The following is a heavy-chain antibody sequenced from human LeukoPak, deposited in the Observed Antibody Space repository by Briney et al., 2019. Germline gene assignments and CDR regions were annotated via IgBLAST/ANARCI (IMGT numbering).Heavy chain of an antibody. CDR1: GFTFSSYS. Sequence: GGSLRLSCAASGFTFSSYSMNWVRQAPGKGLEWVSSISSSSSYIYYADSVKGRFTISRDNAKNSLYLQMNSLRAEDTAVYYCARDLAAAGLNWFDPWGQGTLVTVSS. D-gene: IGHD6-13*01. CDR2: ISSSSSYI. J-gene: IGHJ5*02. CDR3: ARDLAAAGLNWFDP. V-gene: IGHV3-21*01.